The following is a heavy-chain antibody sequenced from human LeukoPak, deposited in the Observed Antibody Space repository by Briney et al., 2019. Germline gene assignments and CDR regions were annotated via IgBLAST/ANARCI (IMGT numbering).Heavy chain of an antibody. CDR3: AKDVGATIYYGMDV. V-gene: IGHV3-9*01. CDR1: GFTFDDYD. D-gene: IGHD1-26*01. J-gene: IGHJ6*02. Sequence: PGGSLRLSCAASGFTFDDYDKLWVRQAPGKGLVGVSGLCWNSGSVGYADSVKGRFTTSRDNAKNSLYLQMNSLRAEDTALYYCAKDVGATIYYGMDVWGQGPTVTVSS. CDR2: LCWNSGSV.